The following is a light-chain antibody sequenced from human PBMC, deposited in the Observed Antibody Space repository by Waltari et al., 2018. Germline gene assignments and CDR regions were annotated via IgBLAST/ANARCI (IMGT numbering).Light chain of an antibody. Sequence: QAVVTQEPSLTVSPGGTVTLTCGSRIGPVRSRHCPCWFQQKPGQAPRTLIYDTSNKHSWTPARFSGFLLGGKAALTLSGAQPEDEAEYYCLLSYSGARVFGTGTKVTVL. CDR2: DTS. J-gene: IGLJ1*01. CDR3: LLSYSGARV. V-gene: IGLV7-46*01. CDR1: IGPVRSRHC.